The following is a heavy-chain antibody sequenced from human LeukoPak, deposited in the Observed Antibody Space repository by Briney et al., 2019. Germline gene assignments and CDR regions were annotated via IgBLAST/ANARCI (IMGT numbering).Heavy chain of an antibody. CDR2: IHYSGGT. J-gene: IGHJ4*02. Sequence: SETLSLTCTVSGGSISSYYWSWIRQPAGKGLEWIGYIHYSGGTNYNPSLKSRVTISVDTSKNQFSLKLSSVTAADTAVYYCAREAPICSGGTCYDYWGQGTLVTVSS. CDR3: AREAPICSGGTCYDY. D-gene: IGHD2-15*01. CDR1: GGSISSYY. V-gene: IGHV4-59*01.